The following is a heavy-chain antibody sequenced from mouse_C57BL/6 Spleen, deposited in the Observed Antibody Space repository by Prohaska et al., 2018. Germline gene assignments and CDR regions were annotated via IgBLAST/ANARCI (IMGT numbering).Heavy chain of an antibody. J-gene: IGHJ2*01. Sequence: HGKSLEWIGYINPNNGGTSYNQKFKGKATLTVNKSSSTAYMELRSLTSEDSAVYYCAPLTGTNYWGQGTTLTVSS. V-gene: IGHV1-22*01. CDR3: APLTGTNY. D-gene: IGHD4-1*01. CDR2: INPNNGGT.